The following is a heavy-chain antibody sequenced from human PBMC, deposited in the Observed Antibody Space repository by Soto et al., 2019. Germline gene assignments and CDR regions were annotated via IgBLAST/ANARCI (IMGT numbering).Heavy chain of an antibody. CDR1: GLTFSSYA. V-gene: IGHV3-23*01. J-gene: IGHJ4*02. D-gene: IGHD6-13*01. CDR3: AKGYSSSWYVTFDY. CDR2: ISGSGGST. Sequence: PGGSLRLSCAASGLTFSSYAMSWVRQAPGKGLEWVSAISGSGGSTYYADSVKGRFTISRDNSKNTLYLQMNSLRAEDTAVYYCAKGYSSSWYVTFDYWGQGTLVTVSS.